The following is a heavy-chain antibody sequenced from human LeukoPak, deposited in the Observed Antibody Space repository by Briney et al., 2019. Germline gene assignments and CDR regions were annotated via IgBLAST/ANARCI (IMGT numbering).Heavy chain of an antibody. CDR2: ISSSGSTI. CDR3: ARGRESIFGVVIFDY. Sequence: GGSLRLSCAASGFTFSSYWMNWVRQAPGKGLEWVSYISSSGSTIYYADSVKGRFTISRDNAKNSLYLQMNSLRAEDTAVYYCARGRESIFGVVIFDYWGQGTLVTVSS. V-gene: IGHV3-48*04. CDR1: GFTFSSYW. D-gene: IGHD3-3*01. J-gene: IGHJ4*02.